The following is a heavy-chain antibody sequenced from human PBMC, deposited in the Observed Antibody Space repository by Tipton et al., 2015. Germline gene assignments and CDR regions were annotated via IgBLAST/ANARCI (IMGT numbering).Heavy chain of an antibody. CDR2: ISSDGSDI. V-gene: IGHV3-74*01. D-gene: IGHD1-14*01. CDR3: ARDQTVSGPSTFDY. Sequence: GSLRLSCAASGFSFRVYWMHWVRQAPGKRPEWVSRISSDGSDIIYAGSVQGRFTISRDNAKNTLYLQMTSLRAEDTAVYYCARDQTVSGPSTFDYWGQGNLVTVSS. CDR1: GFSFRVYW. J-gene: IGHJ4*02.